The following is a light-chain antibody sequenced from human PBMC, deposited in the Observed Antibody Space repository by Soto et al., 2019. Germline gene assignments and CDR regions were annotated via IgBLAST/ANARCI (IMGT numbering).Light chain of an antibody. CDR2: DAS. J-gene: IGKJ1*01. V-gene: IGKV1-5*01. CDR3: QQYHGSSGT. CDR1: QSISGW. Sequence: DIQMTQSPSTLSASVGDRVTITCRASQSISGWLAWYQHKPGKAPKLLIYDASSVQSGVPSRFSGGGSGTEFTLTISSLQPDDCATYYCQQYHGSSGTFGQGTKVDIK.